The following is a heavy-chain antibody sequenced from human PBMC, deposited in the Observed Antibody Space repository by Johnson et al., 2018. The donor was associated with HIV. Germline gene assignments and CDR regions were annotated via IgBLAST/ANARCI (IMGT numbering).Heavy chain of an antibody. J-gene: IGHJ3*02. CDR2: ISWHSGSI. CDR1: GFTFSSYG. CDR3: ARATAYGGRVDGFDI. V-gene: IGHV3-9*01. Sequence: VQLVESGGGVVQPGRSLRLSCAASGFTFSSYGMHWVRQAPGKGLEWVSGISWHSGSIAYADSVKGRFTISRDNAKNSLDLQMNSLRGEDTALYYCARATAYGGRVDGFDIWGQGTMVTVSS. D-gene: IGHD4-23*01.